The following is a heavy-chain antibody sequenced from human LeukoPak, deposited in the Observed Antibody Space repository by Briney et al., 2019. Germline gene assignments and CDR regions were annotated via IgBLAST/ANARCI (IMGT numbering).Heavy chain of an antibody. Sequence: PGGSLRLSCAASGFTVSRNYMSWVRQAPGKGLEWVSVIYSGGRTYYADSVKGRFTISRDNVKNSLYLQMNSLRAEDTAVYYCARDDYDSSTPYYFDYWGQGILVTVSS. CDR1: GFTVSRNY. J-gene: IGHJ4*02. D-gene: IGHD3-22*01. CDR2: IYSGGRT. CDR3: ARDDYDSSTPYYFDY. V-gene: IGHV3-66*01.